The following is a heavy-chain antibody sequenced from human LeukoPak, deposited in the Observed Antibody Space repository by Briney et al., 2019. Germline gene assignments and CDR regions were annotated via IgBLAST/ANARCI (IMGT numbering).Heavy chain of an antibody. D-gene: IGHD1-26*01. Sequence: PGGSLRLSCAASGFTFSNYAMSWVRQAPGKGLEWVSGITGTGGSTFHANSVKGRFTISRDNSKNTLYLQMDSLRAEDTAVYYCARGHSGSYQRNDAFDIWGQGTLVTVSS. J-gene: IGHJ3*02. CDR1: GFTFSNYA. CDR3: ARGHSGSYQRNDAFDI. CDR2: ITGTGGST. V-gene: IGHV3-23*01.